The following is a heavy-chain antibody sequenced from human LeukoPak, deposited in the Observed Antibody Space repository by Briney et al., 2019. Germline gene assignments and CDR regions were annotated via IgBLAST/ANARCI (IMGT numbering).Heavy chain of an antibody. J-gene: IGHJ4*02. D-gene: IGHD6-13*01. CDR3: ARSVAAAGTRLFDY. Sequence: SGGSLRLSCAASGFAFSTYAMSWVRQAPGKGLEWVSAISPSGGTTYYADSVKGRFTISRDNSKDTLYLRMNSLRAEDTAVYYCARSVAAAGTRLFDYWGQGILVTVSS. CDR2: ISPSGGTT. CDR1: GFAFSTYA. V-gene: IGHV3-23*01.